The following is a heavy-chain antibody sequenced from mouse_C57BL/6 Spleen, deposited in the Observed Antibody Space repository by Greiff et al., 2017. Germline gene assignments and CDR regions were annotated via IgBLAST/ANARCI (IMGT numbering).Heavy chain of an antibody. Sequence: QVQLQQPGTELVKPGASVKLSCKASGYNFTSYWMHWVKQRPGKGLEWIGNINPSNGGTNYNEKFKSKATLTVDKASSTAYMQLSSLTSEDSAVYYCERGTTVVATRYFDVWGTGTTLTVSS. CDR1: GYNFTSYW. J-gene: IGHJ1*03. CDR2: INPSNGGT. CDR3: ERGTTVVATRYFDV. D-gene: IGHD1-1*01. V-gene: IGHV1-53*01.